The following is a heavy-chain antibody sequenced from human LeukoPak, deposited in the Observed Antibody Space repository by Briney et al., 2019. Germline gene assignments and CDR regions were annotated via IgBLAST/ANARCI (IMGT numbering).Heavy chain of an antibody. Sequence: SETLSLTCAVYGGSFSSYYWSWIRQPPGKGLEWIGEINHSGSTNYNPSLKSRVTISVDTSKNQFSLKLSSVTAADTAVYYCARATGYYYDSSDYYEWGQGTLVTVSS. CDR1: GGSFSSYY. CDR3: ARATGYYYDSSDYYE. V-gene: IGHV4-34*01. J-gene: IGHJ4*02. CDR2: INHSGST. D-gene: IGHD3-22*01.